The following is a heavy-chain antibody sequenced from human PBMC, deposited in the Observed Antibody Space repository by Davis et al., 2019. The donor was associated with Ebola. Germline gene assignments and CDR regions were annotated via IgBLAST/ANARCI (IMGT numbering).Heavy chain of an antibody. V-gene: IGHV3-23*01. D-gene: IGHD3-22*01. J-gene: IGHJ4*02. Sequence: PGGSLRLSCAASGFTFSSYAMSWVRQAAGKGLEWVSAISGSGGSTYYADSVKGRFTISRDNSKNTLYLQMNSLRAEDTAVYYCAKGRDYYDSSGYWDYWGQGALVTVSS. CDR2: ISGSGGST. CDR3: AKGRDYYDSSGYWDY. CDR1: GFTFSSYA.